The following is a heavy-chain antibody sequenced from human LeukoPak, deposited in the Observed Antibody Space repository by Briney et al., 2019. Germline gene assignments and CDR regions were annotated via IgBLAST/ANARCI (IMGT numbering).Heavy chain of an antibody. V-gene: IGHV3-66*01. CDR2: IYSGGST. D-gene: IGHD6-13*01. CDR1: GFTVSSNY. CDR3: AREVAAAGTFDP. Sequence: GGSLRLSCAASGFTVSSNYMSWVRQAPGKGLEWVSVIYSGGSTYYADSVKGRFTISRDNSKNTLYLQMNSPRAEDTAVYYCAREVAAAGTFDPWGQGTLVTVSS. J-gene: IGHJ5*02.